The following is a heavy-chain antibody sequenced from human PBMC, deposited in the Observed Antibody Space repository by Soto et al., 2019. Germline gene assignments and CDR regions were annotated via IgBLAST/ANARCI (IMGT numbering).Heavy chain of an antibody. CDR1: GGSISSGGYS. D-gene: IGHD2-15*01. CDR2: IYYSGST. Sequence: PSETLSLTCAVSGGSISSGGYSWSWIRQPPGKGLEWIGYIYYSGSTYYNPSLKSRVTISVDTSKNQFSLKLSSVTAADTAVYYCARVFPEKGYCSGGSCYAFDYWGQGTLVTVSS. J-gene: IGHJ4*02. CDR3: ARVFPEKGYCSGGSCYAFDY. V-gene: IGHV4-31*11.